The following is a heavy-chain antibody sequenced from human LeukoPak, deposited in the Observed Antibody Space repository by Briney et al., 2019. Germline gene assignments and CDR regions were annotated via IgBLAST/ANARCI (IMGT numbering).Heavy chain of an antibody. Sequence: SETLSLTCTVSGGSISSYYWSWIRQPPGKGLEWIGYIYYSGSTNYNPSLKSRVTISVDTSKNQFSLKLSSVTAADTAVYYCARASESYFDPHFDSWGQETLVTAPS. J-gene: IGHJ4*02. CDR2: IYYSGST. V-gene: IGHV4-59*08. D-gene: IGHD1-26*01. CDR3: ARASESYFDPHFDS. CDR1: GGSISSYY.